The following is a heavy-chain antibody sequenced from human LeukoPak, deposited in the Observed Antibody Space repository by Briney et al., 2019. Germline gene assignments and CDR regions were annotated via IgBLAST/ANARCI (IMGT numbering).Heavy chain of an antibody. D-gene: IGHD3-16*02. J-gene: IGHJ6*03. CDR1: GFSFSNYW. CDR2: INSDGSST. Sequence: TGGSLRLSCAASGFSFSNYWMHWVRQAPGKGLVWVSRINSDGSSTTYADSVKGRFTISRDNAKNSLYLQMNSLRAEDTAVYYCARELPSLNYDYVWGSYPRPYYYYYYMDVWGKGTTVTVSS. V-gene: IGHV3-74*01. CDR3: ARELPSLNYDYVWGSYPRPYYYYYYMDV.